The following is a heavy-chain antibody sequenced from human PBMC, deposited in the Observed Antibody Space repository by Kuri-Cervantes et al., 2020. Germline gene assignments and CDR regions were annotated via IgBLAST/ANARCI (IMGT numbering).Heavy chain of an antibody. V-gene: IGHV4-4*02. D-gene: IGHD3-10*01. Sequence: SCAVSGGSISTNNWWSWVRQSPGKGLEWIGEISHSGSTYYNPSLKSRVTISVDTSKNQFSLKLSSVTAADTAVYYCARHRLEWGSGSRYYYGMDVWGQGTTVTVSS. J-gene: IGHJ6*02. CDR1: GGSISTNNW. CDR2: ISHSGST. CDR3: ARHRLEWGSGSRYYYGMDV.